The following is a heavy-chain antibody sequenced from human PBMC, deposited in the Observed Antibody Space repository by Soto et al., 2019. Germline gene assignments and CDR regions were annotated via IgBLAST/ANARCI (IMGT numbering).Heavy chain of an antibody. CDR2: IYFSGST. J-gene: IGHJ6*03. Sequence: SETLSLTCTVSGGSISSRGYYWSWIRQHPGKGLEWIGYIYFSGSTYYNPSLKSRVTISVDTSKNQFSLKLSSVTAADTAVYYCASGSYYYFMDVWGKGTTVTVSS. V-gene: IGHV4-31*03. D-gene: IGHD2-15*01. CDR3: ASGSYYYFMDV. CDR1: GGSISSRGYY.